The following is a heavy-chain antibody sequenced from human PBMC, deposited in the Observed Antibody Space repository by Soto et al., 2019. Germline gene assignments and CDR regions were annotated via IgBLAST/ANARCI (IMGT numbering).Heavy chain of an antibody. J-gene: IGHJ6*02. V-gene: IGHV4-34*01. CDR2: INHSGST. Sequence: PSETLSLTCAVYGGSFSGYYWSWIRQPPGKGLEWIGEINHSGSTNYNPSLKSRVTISVDTSKNQFSLKLSSVTAADTAVYYCARGGSGSFGYYYYGMDVWGQGTTVTVS. D-gene: IGHD3-10*01. CDR3: ARGGSGSFGYYYYGMDV. CDR1: GGSFSGYY.